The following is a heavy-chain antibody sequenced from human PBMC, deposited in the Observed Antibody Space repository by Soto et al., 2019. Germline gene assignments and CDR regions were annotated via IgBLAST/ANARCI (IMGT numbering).Heavy chain of an antibody. CDR2: ISYDGSNK. CDR1: GFTFSGYP. CDR3: ARDRWESYYERYLFDY. D-gene: IGHD1-26*01. Sequence: GCLSLSGAACGFTFSGYPMHWVRQAPGKGLEWVAIISYDGSNKYYADSVNGRFTISRDNSKNTLYLQMNSLRPEDTAVYYCARDRWESYYERYLFDYCGQGTLVTVSS. V-gene: IGHV3-30-3*01. J-gene: IGHJ4*02.